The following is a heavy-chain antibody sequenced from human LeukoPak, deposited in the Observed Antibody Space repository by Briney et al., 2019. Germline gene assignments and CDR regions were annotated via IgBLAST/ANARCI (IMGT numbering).Heavy chain of an antibody. CDR1: GFTFSSYS. CDR3: AKDGIFGVAAPLYGMDV. Sequence: GGSLRLSCAASGFTFSSYSMNWVRQAPGKGLEWVSSISSSSSYIYYADSVKGRFTISRDNSKNTLYLQMNSLRAEDTAVYYCAKDGIFGVAAPLYGMDVWGQGTTVTVSS. D-gene: IGHD3-3*01. V-gene: IGHV3-21*04. CDR2: ISSSSSYI. J-gene: IGHJ6*02.